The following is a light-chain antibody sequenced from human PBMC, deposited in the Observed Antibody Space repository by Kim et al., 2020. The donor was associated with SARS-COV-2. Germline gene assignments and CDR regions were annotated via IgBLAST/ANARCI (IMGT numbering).Light chain of an antibody. Sequence: SVLTQPPSASGTPGQRVTISCSGSSSNIGTNSVNWYQQLSGTAPKLLIYKNNQRPSGVSDRFSGSKAGTSASLAISGLQSEDEADYYCAAWDDTLSGPGFGGGTQLTVL. CDR1: SSNIGTNS. V-gene: IGLV1-44*01. CDR3: AAWDDTLSGPG. J-gene: IGLJ3*02. CDR2: KNN.